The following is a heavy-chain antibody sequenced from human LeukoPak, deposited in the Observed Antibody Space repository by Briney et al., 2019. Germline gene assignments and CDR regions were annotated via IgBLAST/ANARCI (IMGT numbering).Heavy chain of an antibody. D-gene: IGHD3-16*02. CDR1: GYSISSGYC. Sequence: SETLSLTCAVSGYSISSGYCWGWIRQPPGKGLEWIGSMCHSESTYYNPSLKSRVTISVDTSKNQFSLKLSSVTAADTAVYYCARALGGPYDYVWGTYRYPFDYWGQGTLVTVSS. V-gene: IGHV4-38-2*01. CDR3: ARALGGPYDYVWGTYRYPFDY. CDR2: MCHSEST. J-gene: IGHJ4*02.